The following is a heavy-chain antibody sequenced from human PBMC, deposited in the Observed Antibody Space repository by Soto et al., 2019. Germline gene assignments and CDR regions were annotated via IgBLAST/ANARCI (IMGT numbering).Heavy chain of an antibody. CDR1: GGSVSSGGYY. V-gene: IGHV4-31*03. Sequence: SETLSLTCTVSGGSVSSGGYYWSCIRQHPGKGLEWIGYIYYSGSTYYNPSLKSRVTISVDTSKNQFSLKLSSVTAADTAVYYCARGSHYYGSGSYYHYYYYYGMDVWGQGTTVT. J-gene: IGHJ6*02. D-gene: IGHD3-10*01. CDR3: ARGSHYYGSGSYYHYYYYYGMDV. CDR2: IYYSGST.